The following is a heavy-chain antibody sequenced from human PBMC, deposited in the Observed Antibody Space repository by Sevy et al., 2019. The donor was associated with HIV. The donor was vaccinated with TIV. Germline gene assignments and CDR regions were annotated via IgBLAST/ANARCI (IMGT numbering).Heavy chain of an antibody. CDR1: GFTFSSYA. Sequence: GESLKISCAASGFTFSSYAMHWVRQAPGKGLEWVAVISYDGSNKYDADSVKGRFTISRDNSKNTLYLQMNSLRAEDTAVYYCARSQEQWLVDYWGQGTLVTVSS. CDR3: ARSQEQWLVDY. D-gene: IGHD6-19*01. J-gene: IGHJ4*02. CDR2: ISYDGSNK. V-gene: IGHV3-30-3*01.